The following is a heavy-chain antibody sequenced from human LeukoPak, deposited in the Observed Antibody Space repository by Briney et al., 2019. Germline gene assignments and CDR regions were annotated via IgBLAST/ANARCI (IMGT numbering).Heavy chain of an antibody. CDR2: ISGSGGST. V-gene: IGHV3-23*01. Sequence: GGSLRLSCAASGFTFSSYAMSWVRQAPGKGLEWVSAISGSGGSTYYADSVKGRFTISSDNSKNTLYLQMNSLRAEDTAVYYCAKDLRIVVVAGAFDIWGQGTMVTVSS. D-gene: IGHD3-22*01. CDR1: GFTFSSYA. J-gene: IGHJ3*02. CDR3: AKDLRIVVVAGAFDI.